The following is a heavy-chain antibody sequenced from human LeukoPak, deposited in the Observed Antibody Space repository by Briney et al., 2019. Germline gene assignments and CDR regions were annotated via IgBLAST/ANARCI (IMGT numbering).Heavy chain of an antibody. V-gene: IGHV4-4*07. CDR3: ARTPRMNAYDSSGYYYDAFGI. CDR2: IYTSVST. Sequence: SETLSLTCTVSGGSISSYYWSWIRQPAGKGLEWIGRIYTSVSTNYNPSLKSRVTMSVDTSKNQFSLKLSSVTAADTAVYYCARTPRMNAYDSSGYYYDAFGIWGQGTMVTVSS. J-gene: IGHJ3*02. D-gene: IGHD3-22*01. CDR1: GGSISSYY.